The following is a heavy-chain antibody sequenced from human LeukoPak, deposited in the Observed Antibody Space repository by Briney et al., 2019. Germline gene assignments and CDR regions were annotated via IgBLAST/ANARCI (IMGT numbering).Heavy chain of an antibody. CDR1: GYTFTSYD. Sequence: ASVKVSCKASGYTFTSYDFNWVRQATGQRPEWMGWMSPNSGDTGYAQKFQDRVTMTRNTSISTAYMELSSLRSDDTAVYYCARGPPNWGYDYWGPGTLVTVPS. CDR2: MSPNSGDT. D-gene: IGHD7-27*01. J-gene: IGHJ4*02. CDR3: ARGPPNWGYDY. V-gene: IGHV1-8*01.